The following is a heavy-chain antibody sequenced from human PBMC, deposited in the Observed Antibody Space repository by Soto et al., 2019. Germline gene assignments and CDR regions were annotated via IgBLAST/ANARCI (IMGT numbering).Heavy chain of an antibody. Sequence: GGSLRLSCAASGFTFSTYAMAWVRQAPGKGLEWVSGVSASGLNTDYAGPVKGRFYISRDNSKNTVSLHMNSLRAEDTALYYCARDPNIVATMGSIYYYYGMDVWGQGTTVTVSS. J-gene: IGHJ6*02. D-gene: IGHD5-12*01. CDR2: VSASGLNT. CDR1: GFTFSTYA. V-gene: IGHV3-23*01. CDR3: ARDPNIVATMGSIYYYYGMDV.